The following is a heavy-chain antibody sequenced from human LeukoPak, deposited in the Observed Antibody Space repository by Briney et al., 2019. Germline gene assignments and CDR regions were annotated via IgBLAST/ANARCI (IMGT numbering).Heavy chain of an antibody. D-gene: IGHD3-10*01. CDR2: INWNGGST. Sequence: GGSLRLSCAASGFTFDDYGMSWVRQAPGKGLEWVSGINWNGGSTGYADSVKGRFTISRDNAKNSLYLQMNSLRAEDTALYYCARDRGTMVRGAFGAFDIWGQGTMVTVSS. V-gene: IGHV3-20*04. CDR3: ARDRGTMVRGAFGAFDI. J-gene: IGHJ3*02. CDR1: GFTFDDYG.